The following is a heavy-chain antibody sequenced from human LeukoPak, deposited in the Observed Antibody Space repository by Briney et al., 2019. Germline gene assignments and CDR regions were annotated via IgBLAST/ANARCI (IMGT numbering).Heavy chain of an antibody. CDR3: ARQYSYGSRAFDY. J-gene: IGHJ4*02. CDR2: ISSSGSTI. CDR1: GFTFSSYA. Sequence: GGSLRLSCAASGFTFSSYAMSWVRQAPGKGLEWVSYISSSGSTIYYADAVKGRLTISRYNDKNSLYLKMNSLRAEDTAVYYCARQYSYGSRAFDYWGQGTLVTVSS. V-gene: IGHV3-48*04. D-gene: IGHD5-18*01.